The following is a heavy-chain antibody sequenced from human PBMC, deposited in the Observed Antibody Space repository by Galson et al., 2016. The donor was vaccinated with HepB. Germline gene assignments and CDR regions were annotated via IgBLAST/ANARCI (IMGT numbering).Heavy chain of an antibody. J-gene: IGHJ4*02. CDR2: ISSRSSTR. D-gene: IGHD2-8*01. V-gene: IGHV3-48*01. Sequence: SLRLSCAVSGFAFSSYSMNWVRQAPGKGLEWVSYISSRSSTRYYADSVKGRFTISRDNVQNSLYLHMNSVRAEDTAVYYCARDCDYICYTEASGFDFWGQGTLVTVSS. CDR1: GFAFSSYS. CDR3: ARDCDYICYTEASGFDF.